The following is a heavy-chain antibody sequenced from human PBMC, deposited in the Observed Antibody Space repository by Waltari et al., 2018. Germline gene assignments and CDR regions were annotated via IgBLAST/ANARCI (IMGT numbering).Heavy chain of an antibody. CDR2: INHSGST. J-gene: IGHJ4*02. V-gene: IGHV4-34*01. CDR3: ARGNFWSGSMGY. Sequence: QVQLQQWGAGLLKPSETLSLTCAVYGGSFSGYYWSWTRQPPGKGLEWIGEINHSGSTNYNPSLKSRVTISVDTSKNQFSLKLSSVTAADTAVYYCARGNFWSGSMGYWGQGTLVTVSS. D-gene: IGHD3-3*01. CDR1: GGSFSGYY.